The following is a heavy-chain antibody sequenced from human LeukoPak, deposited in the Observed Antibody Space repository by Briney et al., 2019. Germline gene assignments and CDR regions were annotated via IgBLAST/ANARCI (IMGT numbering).Heavy chain of an antibody. CDR1: GFTFSSYA. CDR2: ISGSGGST. D-gene: IGHD6-19*01. J-gene: IGHJ5*02. CDR3: AKVVLHATSSGWYSSSDWFDP. V-gene: IGHV3-23*01. Sequence: GGSLRLSCAASGFTFSSYAMSWVRQAPGKGLEWVSAISGSGGSTYYADSVKGRFTISRDSSKNTLYLQMNSLRAEDTAVYYCAKVVLHATSSGWYSSSDWFDPWGQGTLVTVSS.